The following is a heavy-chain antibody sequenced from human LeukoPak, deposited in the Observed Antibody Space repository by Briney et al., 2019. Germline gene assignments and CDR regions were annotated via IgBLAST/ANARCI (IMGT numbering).Heavy chain of an antibody. V-gene: IGHV3-23*01. D-gene: IGHD3-10*01. CDR3: AKVDGSGHEDY. J-gene: IGHJ4*02. CDR1: GFTSSSYG. Sequence: GGSLRLSCAASGFTSSSYGMSWVRQAPGKGLGWVSAISGSGGSTYYADSVKGRFTISRDNSKNTLYLQMNSLRAQDTAVYYCAKVDGSGHEDYWGQGNLVTVSS. CDR2: ISGSGGST.